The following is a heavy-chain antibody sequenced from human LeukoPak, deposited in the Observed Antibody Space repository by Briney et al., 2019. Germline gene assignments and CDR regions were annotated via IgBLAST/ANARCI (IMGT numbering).Heavy chain of an antibody. Sequence: GGSLRLSCAASGFTFSSYWMHWVRQAPGKGLVWVSRINSDGSSTSYADSVKGRFTISRDNAKNSLYLQMNSLRAEDTAVYYCARFIAAPYYFDYWGRGTLVTVSS. CDR2: INSDGSST. CDR3: ARFIAAPYYFDY. D-gene: IGHD6-13*01. CDR1: GFTFSSYW. J-gene: IGHJ4*02. V-gene: IGHV3-74*01.